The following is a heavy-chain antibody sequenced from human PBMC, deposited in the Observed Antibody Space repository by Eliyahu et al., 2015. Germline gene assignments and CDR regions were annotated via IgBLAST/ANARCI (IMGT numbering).Heavy chain of an antibody. CDR1: GFNFSDFG. V-gene: IGHV3-30*18. Sequence: QEFLVESGGGVIHPGGSLRLSCAASGFNFSDFGIHWVRQAPGKGLEWMTTISFDGNKEYYADSVKGRFTVSRDNSKNSLFLQMNSLRPEDTAVYYCAKDPIRRGVLNWFDPWGQGTLVTVSS. D-gene: IGHD2-8*01. CDR3: AKDPIRRGVLNWFDP. J-gene: IGHJ5*02. CDR2: ISFDGNKE.